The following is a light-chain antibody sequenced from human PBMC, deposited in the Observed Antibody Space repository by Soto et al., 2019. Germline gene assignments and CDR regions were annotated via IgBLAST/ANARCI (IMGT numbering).Light chain of an antibody. CDR1: QSISSW. CDR2: DAS. Sequence: DIQMTQSPSTLSASVGDRVTITCRASQSISSWLAWYQQKPGKAPKLLIYDASSLESGVPSRFSGSGSGTEFTLTISSLQPDVFATYYCQQYNSYSPETFGQGTKLEIK. V-gene: IGKV1-5*01. CDR3: QQYNSYSPET. J-gene: IGKJ2*01.